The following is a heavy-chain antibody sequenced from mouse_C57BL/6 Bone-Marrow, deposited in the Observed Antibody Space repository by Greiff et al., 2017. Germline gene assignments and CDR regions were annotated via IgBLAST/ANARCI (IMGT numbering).Heavy chain of an antibody. Sequence: EVQLQQSGPELVKPGASVKISCKASGYTFTDYYMNWVKQSHGKSLEWIGDINPNNGGTSYNQKFKGKATLTVDKSSSTAYMELRSLTSEDSAVYYCARDRLRGGPYWGQGTLVTVSA. CDR3: ARDRLRGGPY. CDR2: INPNNGGT. D-gene: IGHD2-4*01. V-gene: IGHV1-26*01. J-gene: IGHJ3*01. CDR1: GYTFTDYY.